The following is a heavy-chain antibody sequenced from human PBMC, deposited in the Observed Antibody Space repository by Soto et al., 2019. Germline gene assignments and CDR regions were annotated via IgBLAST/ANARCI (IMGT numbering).Heavy chain of an antibody. CDR3: ATKDTNYYYMDV. CDR2: INHSGST. J-gene: IGHJ6*03. Sequence: SETLSLTCAVYGGSFSGYYWSWSRQPPGKGLEWIGEINHSGSTNYNPSLKSRVTISVDTSKNQFSLKLSSVTAADTAVYYCATKDTNYYYMDVWGKGTTVT. CDR1: GGSFSGYY. V-gene: IGHV4-34*01.